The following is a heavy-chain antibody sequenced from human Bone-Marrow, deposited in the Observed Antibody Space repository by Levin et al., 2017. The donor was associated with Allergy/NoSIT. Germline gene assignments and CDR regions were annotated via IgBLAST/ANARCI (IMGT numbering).Heavy chain of an antibody. CDR3: AHRRGGYNWNDANFDY. J-gene: IGHJ4*02. CDR1: GFSLSPTGVG. Sequence: ASGPTLVKPTQALALTCTFSGFSLSPTGVGVGWIRQPPGKALECLALIYWDDDKRYSPSLKSRLIVTKDTSKNQVVLTMTNMDPVDTGTYYCAHRRGGYNWNDANFDYWGQGIPVTVSS. D-gene: IGHD1-1*01. V-gene: IGHV2-5*02. CDR2: IYWDDDK.